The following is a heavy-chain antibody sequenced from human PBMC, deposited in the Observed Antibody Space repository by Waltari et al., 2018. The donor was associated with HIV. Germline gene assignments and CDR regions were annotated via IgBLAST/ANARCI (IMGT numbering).Heavy chain of an antibody. D-gene: IGHD2-21*02. CDR2: FDPEDGEI. CDR1: GYRLPELS. V-gene: IGHV1-24*01. Sequence: QVQLVQSGAEVKKPGASVQVSCKVSGYRLPELSMPWVRQAPGKGPEWMGGFDPEDGEIIYAQHFQGRVTMTEDTSTDTAYMELSSLRSEDTAVYYCATASRVVVTDRAAFDYWGQGTLVTVSS. CDR3: ATASRVVVTDRAAFDY. J-gene: IGHJ4*02.